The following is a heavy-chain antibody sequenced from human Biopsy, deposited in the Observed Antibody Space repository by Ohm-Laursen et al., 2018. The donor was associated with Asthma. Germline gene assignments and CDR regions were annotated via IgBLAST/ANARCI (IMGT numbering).Heavy chain of an antibody. Sequence: SETLSLTCSLSSGSGGYMRSGNYYWGWIRQPPGKGLEWIGSIYYSGTTYYNPSLGSRVIVSADTSKNQFSLKLTSVTAADTAVYYCVRGSSSWHHGPFHYYYGLDVWGQGTTATVSS. J-gene: IGHJ6*02. CDR3: VRGSSSWHHGPFHYYYGLDV. CDR2: IYYSGTT. CDR1: SGSGGYMRSGNYY. V-gene: IGHV4-39*01. D-gene: IGHD6-13*01.